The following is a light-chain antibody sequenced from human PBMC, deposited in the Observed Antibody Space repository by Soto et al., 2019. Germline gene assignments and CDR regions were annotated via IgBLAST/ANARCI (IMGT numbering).Light chain of an antibody. CDR3: SSYTSSSFVV. CDR2: EVS. V-gene: IGLV2-14*01. Sequence: QSALTQPRSVSGSPGQSVTISCTGTSSDVGGYNYVSWYQQHPGKAPKLMIYEVSNRPSGVSNRFSGSKSGNTASLTISGLQAEDEADYYCSSYTSSSFVVFGGGTKVTVL. J-gene: IGLJ2*01. CDR1: SSDVGGYNY.